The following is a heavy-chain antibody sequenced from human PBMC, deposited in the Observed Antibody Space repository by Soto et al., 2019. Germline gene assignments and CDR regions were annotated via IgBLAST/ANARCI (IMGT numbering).Heavy chain of an antibody. CDR3: AREGYAGATPNNYYYGMDV. D-gene: IGHD1-1*01. J-gene: IGHJ6*02. CDR1: VFTFSSYV. V-gene: IGHV3-33*01. CDR2: IWYDGSNK. Sequence: QVQLVESGGGVVQPGRSLRLSCAASVFTFSSYVMHWVRQAPGKGLEWVAVIWYDGSNKYYADSVKGRFTISRDNSKNTLYLQMNSLRAEDTAVYYCAREGYAGATPNNYYYGMDVWGQGTTVTVS.